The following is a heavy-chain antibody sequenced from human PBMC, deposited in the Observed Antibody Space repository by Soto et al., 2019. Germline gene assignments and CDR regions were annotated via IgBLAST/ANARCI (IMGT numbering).Heavy chain of an antibody. CDR3: TRSFPHRSSGASCYHDY. V-gene: IGHV4-59*12. CDR1: GASINTYY. Sequence: SETLSLTCTVSGASINTYYWGWIRQPPGRGLEWIGYFYDSGSSHYNPSAASRVTTSADTSKNQFSLKLSSVTAAETAVSYCTRSFPHRSSGASCYHDYWGRGTLVPVSS. D-gene: IGHD2-15*01. CDR2: FYDSGSS. J-gene: IGHJ4*02.